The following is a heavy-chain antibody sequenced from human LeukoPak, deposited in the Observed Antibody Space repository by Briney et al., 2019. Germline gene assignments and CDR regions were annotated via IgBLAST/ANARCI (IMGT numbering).Heavy chain of an antibody. CDR1: GFTFTNYA. D-gene: IGHD3-9*01. V-gene: IGHV3-23*01. J-gene: IGHJ4*02. Sequence: GGSLRLSCVASGFTFTNYAVSWVRQAPGKGLEWVSAITGSDGSSYYADSVKGRFTISRDNSKNTLYLQVNSLRAEDTAVYYCAKWGDYDMTGYYVPDYWGQGTLVTVSS. CDR3: AKWGDYDMTGYYVPDY. CDR2: ITGSDGSS.